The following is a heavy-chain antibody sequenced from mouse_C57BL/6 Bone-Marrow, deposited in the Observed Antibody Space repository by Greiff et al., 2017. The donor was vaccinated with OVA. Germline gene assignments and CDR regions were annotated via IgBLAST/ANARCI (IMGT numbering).Heavy chain of an antibody. CDR1: GFTFSSYA. J-gene: IGHJ2*01. CDR2: ISDGGSYT. D-gene: IGHD1-1*01. Sequence: DVKLVESGGGLVKPGGSLKLSCAASGFTFSSYAMSWVRQTPEKRLEWVATISDGGSYTYYPDNVKGRFTISRDNAKNNLYLQMSHLKSEDTAMYYCARGRFYYGYFDYWGQGTTLTVSS. CDR3: ARGRFYYGYFDY. V-gene: IGHV5-4*03.